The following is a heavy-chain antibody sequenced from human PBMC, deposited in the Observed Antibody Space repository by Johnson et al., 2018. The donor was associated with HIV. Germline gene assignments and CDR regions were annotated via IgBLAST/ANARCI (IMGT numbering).Heavy chain of an antibody. V-gene: IGHV3-30*03. CDR2: ISHDGSHK. J-gene: IGHJ3*02. CDR1: GFTFSS. CDR3: ASSWGNAFDI. Sequence: QVQLVESGGGVVQPGRSLRLSCAASGFTFSSMHWDRQAPGKGVEWVAVISHDGSHKYDADSVKGRFSLSRDISKNTLYLQMNSMRAEDTAVYYCASSWGNAFDIWGQGTMVTVSS. D-gene: IGHD7-27*01.